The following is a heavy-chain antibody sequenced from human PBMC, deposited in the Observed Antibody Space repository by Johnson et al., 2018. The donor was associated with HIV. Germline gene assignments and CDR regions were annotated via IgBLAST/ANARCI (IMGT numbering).Heavy chain of an antibody. Sequence: QVQLVESGGGVVQSGGSLRLSCAASGFAFSNYAMHWVRQAPGKGLEWMAVISYDGSNKYYADSVKGRFPISRDNSKNTLSLQMNSLRAEDTAVYYCARDTRNRPYSSSWLVDAFDIWGQGTMVTVSS. CDR3: ARDTRNRPYSSSWLVDAFDI. CDR2: ISYDGSNK. J-gene: IGHJ3*02. CDR1: GFAFSNYA. D-gene: IGHD6-13*01. V-gene: IGHV3-30-3*01.